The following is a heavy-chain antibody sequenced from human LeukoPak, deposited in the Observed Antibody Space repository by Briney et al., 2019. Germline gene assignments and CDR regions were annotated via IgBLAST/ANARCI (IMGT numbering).Heavy chain of an antibody. V-gene: IGHV4-31*03. D-gene: IGHD5-18*01. CDR1: GGSISSGGYY. CDR3: ARGPIRGYSYPWNWFDP. Sequence: SQTLSLTCTVSGGSISSGGYYWSWVRQHPGKGLEWVGYIYYSGSTYYNPSLKSRVTISVDTSKNQFSLKLSSVTAADTAVYYCARGPIRGYSYPWNWFDPWGQGTLVTVSS. CDR2: IYYSGST. J-gene: IGHJ5*02.